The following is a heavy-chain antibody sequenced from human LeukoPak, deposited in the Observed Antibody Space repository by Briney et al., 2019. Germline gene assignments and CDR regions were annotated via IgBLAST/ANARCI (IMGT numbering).Heavy chain of an antibody. J-gene: IGHJ4*02. CDR1: GGSLSTTGYY. V-gene: IGHV4-39*01. D-gene: IGHD3-22*01. CDR2: INYSGST. CDR3: AAYYYDSRGYFD. Sequence: PSETLSLTCTVCGGSLSTTGYYWGWSRQPPGKGLEWFGAINYSGSTYYNPSLKSRVTISADTSKTQFSLKLSTVTAADTAVYYCAAYYYDSRGYFDWGQGTLVTVSS.